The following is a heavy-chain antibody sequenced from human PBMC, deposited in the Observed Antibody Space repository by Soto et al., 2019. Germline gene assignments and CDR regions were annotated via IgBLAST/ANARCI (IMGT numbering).Heavy chain of an antibody. CDR2: IYSGGST. V-gene: IGHV3-53*05. CDR3: AKVTYYYDSSGSGGMDV. Sequence: PGGSLRLSCAASGFTVSSNYMSWVRQAPGKGLEWVSVIYSGGSTYYADSVKGRFTISRDNSKNTLYLQMNSLRAEDTAVYYCAKVTYYYDSSGSGGMDVWGQGTTVTVSS. CDR1: GFTVSSNY. D-gene: IGHD3-22*01. J-gene: IGHJ6*02.